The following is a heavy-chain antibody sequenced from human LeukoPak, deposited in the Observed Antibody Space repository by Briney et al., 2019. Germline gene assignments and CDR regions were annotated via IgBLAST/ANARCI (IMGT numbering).Heavy chain of an antibody. J-gene: IGHJ4*02. Sequence: PGGSLRLSCAASGFTFRNYGMHWVRQPPGKGLEWVAIIFYDGSKKYYADSVRGRFTISRDNSKSTLYLQMNGLRVEDTAVYYCASGRGSGGSHTSYFDYWGQGTPVTVSS. V-gene: IGHV3-33*01. D-gene: IGHD2-15*01. CDR3: ASGRGSGGSHTSYFDY. CDR1: GFTFRNYG. CDR2: IFYDGSKK.